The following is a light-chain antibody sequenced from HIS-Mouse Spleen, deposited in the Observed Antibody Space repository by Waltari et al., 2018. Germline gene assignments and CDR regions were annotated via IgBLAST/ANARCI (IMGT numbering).Light chain of an antibody. CDR1: NLGDKY. J-gene: IGLJ2*01. CDR3: QAWDSSTVV. Sequence: SYELTQPPSVSVSPGQTASITCSGDNLGDKYACWYQQKPGQSPVLVLYQDSKRPSGIPERFSGSNSGNTATLTISGTQAMDEADYYCQAWDSSTVVFGGGTKLTVL. CDR2: QDS. V-gene: IGLV3-1*01.